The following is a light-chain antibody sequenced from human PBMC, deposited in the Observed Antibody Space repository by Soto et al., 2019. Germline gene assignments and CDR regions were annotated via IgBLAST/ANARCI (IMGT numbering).Light chain of an antibody. J-gene: IGKJ1*01. CDR2: DAS. CDR3: QHYNSYSEA. CDR1: QSISSY. V-gene: IGKV1-5*01. Sequence: DIQMTQSASSLSVSLGDRVTLTWGASQSISSYLNWYQQKPGNAPKLLIYDASSLESGVPSRFSGSGSGTEFTLTISSLQTDDFATYYCQHYNSYSEAFGQGTKVDIK.